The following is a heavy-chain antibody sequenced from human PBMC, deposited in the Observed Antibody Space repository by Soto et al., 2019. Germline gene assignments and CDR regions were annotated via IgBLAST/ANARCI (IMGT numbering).Heavy chain of an antibody. CDR2: VYWGDDK. D-gene: IGHD3-9*01. J-gene: IGHJ4*02. Sequence: SGPTLVNPTQTLTLTCSFSGFSLTANGVGVGWVRQPPGLALEWLAMVYWGDDKHYSASLRSRLSITKDTSKSQVVLTMTNMDPVDTGTYYCATLTGSHWGQGALVTVSS. CDR1: GFSLTANGVG. CDR3: ATLTGSH. V-gene: IGHV2-5*02.